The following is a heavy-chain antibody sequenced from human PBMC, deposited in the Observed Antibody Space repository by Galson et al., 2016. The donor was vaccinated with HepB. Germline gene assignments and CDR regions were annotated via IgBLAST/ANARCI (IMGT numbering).Heavy chain of an antibody. Sequence: SETLSLTCTVSGDSISSTFYYWGWIRQPPGKGLEWIGSIFHTGSTNYNPSLKTRVTISVDTSRNQFSLKVNSVTAADKAVYYCARDGAVASISPYTWFDPWGQGTLVTVSS. D-gene: IGHD6-19*01. CDR3: ARDGAVASISPYTWFDP. J-gene: IGHJ5*02. CDR1: GDSISSTFYY. CDR2: IFHTGST. V-gene: IGHV4-39*07.